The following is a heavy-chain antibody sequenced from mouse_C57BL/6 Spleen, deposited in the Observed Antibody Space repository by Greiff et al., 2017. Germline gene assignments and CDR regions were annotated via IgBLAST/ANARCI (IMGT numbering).Heavy chain of an antibody. CDR3: ARLSESSCYFDV. D-gene: IGHD1-1*01. V-gene: IGHV5-17*01. J-gene: IGHJ1*03. Sequence: EVHLVESGGGLVKPGGSLKLSCAASGFTFSDYGMHWVRQAPEKGLAWVAYISSGSSTIYYADTVKGRFTISRDNAKNTLFLQMTSRRSEDRAMVYCARLSESSCYFDVWGTGTTVTVSS. CDR2: ISSGSSTI. CDR1: GFTFSDYG.